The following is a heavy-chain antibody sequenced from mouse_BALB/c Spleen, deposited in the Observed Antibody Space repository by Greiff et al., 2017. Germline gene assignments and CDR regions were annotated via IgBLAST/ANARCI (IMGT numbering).Heavy chain of an antibody. J-gene: IGHJ1*01. Sequence: VQLQQSGPGLVKPSQSLSLTCTVTGYSITSDYAWNWIRQFPGNKLEWMGYISYSGSTSYNPSLKSRISITRDTSKNQFFLQLNSVTTEDTATYYCARVYYGSRGYFDVWGAGTTVTVSS. V-gene: IGHV3-2*02. CDR3: ARVYYGSRGYFDV. CDR2: ISYSGST. D-gene: IGHD1-1*01. CDR1: GYSITSDYA.